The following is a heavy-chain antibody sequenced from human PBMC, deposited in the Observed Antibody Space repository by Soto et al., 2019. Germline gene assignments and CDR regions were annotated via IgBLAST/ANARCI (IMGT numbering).Heavy chain of an antibody. CDR3: ARHLGGNHYWYGREV. D-gene: IGHD3-16*01. V-gene: IGHV1-69*12. J-gene: IGHJ6*02. CDR2: IIPIFGTA. Sequence: QVQLVQSGAEVKKPGSSVKVSCKASGGTFSSYAISWVRQAPGQGLEWMGGIIPIFGTADYAQKFQGRVTITADESTSTAYMDLRCLRSEDTEVYYCARHLGGNHYWYGREVGGQGTRVTVSS. CDR1: GGTFSSYA.